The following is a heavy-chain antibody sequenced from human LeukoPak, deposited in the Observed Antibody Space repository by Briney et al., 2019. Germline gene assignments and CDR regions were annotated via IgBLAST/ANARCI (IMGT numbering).Heavy chain of an antibody. CDR2: IYYSGST. CDR3: AKDIVVRGIVDY. J-gene: IGHJ4*02. D-gene: IGHD3-10*01. V-gene: IGHV4-59*12. CDR1: GGSISSYY. Sequence: NPSETLSLTCTVSGGSISSYYWSWIRQPPGKGLEWIGYIYYSGSTNYNPSLKSRVTISVDTSKNQFSLELSSVTAADTAVYYCAKDIVVRGIVDYWGQGILVTVSS.